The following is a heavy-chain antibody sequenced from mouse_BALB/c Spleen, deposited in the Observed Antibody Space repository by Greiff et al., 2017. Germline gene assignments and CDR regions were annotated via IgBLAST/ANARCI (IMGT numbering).Heavy chain of an antibody. V-gene: IGHV3-2*02. CDR1: GYSITSDYA. CDR3: ARAYYDYGLDY. CDR2: ISYSGST. D-gene: IGHD2-4*01. J-gene: IGHJ2*01. Sequence: EVKLQESGPGLVKPSQSLSLTCTVTGYSITSDYAWNWIRQFPGNKLEWMGYISYSGSTSYNPSLKSRISITRDTSKNQFFLQLNSVTTEDTATYYCARAYYDYGLDYWGQGTTLTVSS.